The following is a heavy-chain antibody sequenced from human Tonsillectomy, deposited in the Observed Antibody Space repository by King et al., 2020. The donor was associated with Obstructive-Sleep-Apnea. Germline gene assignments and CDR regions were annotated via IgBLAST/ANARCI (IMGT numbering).Heavy chain of an antibody. V-gene: IGHV4-34*01. Sequence: VQLQQWGAGLLKPSETLSLTCAVYGGSFSGYYWSWIRQPPGKGLEWIGEINHSGSTNYNPSLKSRVTISVDTSKNQFSLKLSSVTAADTAVYYCARAPVGATTPFDYWGQGTLVTVSS. J-gene: IGHJ4*02. CDR3: ARAPVGATTPFDY. CDR2: INHSGST. D-gene: IGHD1-26*01. CDR1: GGSFSGYY.